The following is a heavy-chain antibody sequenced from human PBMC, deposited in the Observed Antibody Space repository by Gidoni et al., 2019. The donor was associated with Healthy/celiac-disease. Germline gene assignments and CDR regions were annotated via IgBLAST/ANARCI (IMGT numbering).Heavy chain of an antibody. CDR2: IYSGGST. D-gene: IGHD2-21*02. CDR3: VREYCGGDCYLDY. Sequence: EVQLVESGGGLVQPGGSLRLSCAASGFTVSSNYMSWVRQAPGKGLEWVSVIYSGGSTYYADSVKGRFTISRDNSKNTLYLQMNSLRAEDTAVYYCVREYCGGDCYLDYWGQGTLVTVSS. V-gene: IGHV3-66*01. CDR1: GFTVSSNY. J-gene: IGHJ4*02.